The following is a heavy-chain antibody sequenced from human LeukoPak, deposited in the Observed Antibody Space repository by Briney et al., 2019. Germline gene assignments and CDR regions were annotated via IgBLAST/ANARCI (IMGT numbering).Heavy chain of an antibody. J-gene: IGHJ5*02. D-gene: IGHD6-13*01. CDR1: GFTFSDYN. CDR3: ARDLAAGYSSSWYWGNWFDP. V-gene: IGHV3-11*01. Sequence: GGSLRLSCAASGFTFSDYNMRWIRQAPGKGLEWVSSISRSGSTKYYADSVKGRFTISRDNAKNSLFLQMNSLRAEDTAVYYCARDLAAGYSSSWYWGNWFDPWGQGTLVTVSS. CDR2: ISRSGSTK.